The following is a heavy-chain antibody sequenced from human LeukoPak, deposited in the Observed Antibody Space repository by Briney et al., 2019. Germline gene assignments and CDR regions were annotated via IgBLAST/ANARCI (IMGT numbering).Heavy chain of an antibody. CDR2: ISGSGGST. V-gene: IGHV3-23*01. D-gene: IGHD3-10*01. Sequence: GESLKISCAASGFTFSSYAMSWVRQAPGKGLEWVSGISGSGGSTYYADSVKGRFTISRDNSKNTLYLQMDSLRAEDTAVYYCGKDFGHLWGQGTLVTVSS. CDR1: GFTFSSYA. J-gene: IGHJ4*02. CDR3: GKDFGHL.